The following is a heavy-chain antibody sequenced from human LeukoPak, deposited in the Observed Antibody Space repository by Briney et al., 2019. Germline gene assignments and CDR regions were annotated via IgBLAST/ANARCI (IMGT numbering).Heavy chain of an antibody. V-gene: IGHV4-59*08. Sequence: SETLSLTCTVSGGSISSYYWSWIRQPPGKGLEWIGYIYYSGSTNYNPSLKSRVTMSVDTSKNQFSLKLSSVTAADTAVYYCARHPNYYGSGSYYDGSRFDYWGQGTLVTVSS. CDR1: GGSISSYY. CDR2: IYYSGST. J-gene: IGHJ4*02. CDR3: ARHPNYYGSGSYYDGSRFDY. D-gene: IGHD3-10*01.